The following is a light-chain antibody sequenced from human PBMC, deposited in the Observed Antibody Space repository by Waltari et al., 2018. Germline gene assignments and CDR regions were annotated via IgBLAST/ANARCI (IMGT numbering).Light chain of an antibody. J-gene: IGLJ1*01. Sequence: SYELTQPPSVSVSPGQTASITCSGDKLGDKYACWYQQKPGQSPVLVIYQDTKRPSGIPERFSGSKSGNTATLTISGAQALDEADYYCQAWDNTTPVFGTGTKVTVL. CDR1: KLGDKY. CDR3: QAWDNTTPV. V-gene: IGLV3-1*01. CDR2: QDT.